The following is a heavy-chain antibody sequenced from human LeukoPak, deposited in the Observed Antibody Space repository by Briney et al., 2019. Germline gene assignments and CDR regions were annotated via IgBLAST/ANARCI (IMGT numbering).Heavy chain of an antibody. V-gene: IGHV4-39*01. CDR1: GGSISSSTSY. Sequence: SETLSLTCTVSGGSISSSTSYWGWIRQPPRKGLEWIGYIYYSGRTYYNPPLKSRLTISVDTSKNQFSLKLSSVAAADTAVYYCASLRVTTYYFDYWGQGTLITVSS. D-gene: IGHD2-21*02. CDR2: IYYSGRT. CDR3: ASLRVTTYYFDY. J-gene: IGHJ4*02.